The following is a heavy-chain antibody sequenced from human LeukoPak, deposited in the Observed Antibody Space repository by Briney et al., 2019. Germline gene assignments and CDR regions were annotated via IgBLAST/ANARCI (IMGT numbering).Heavy chain of an antibody. CDR2: INTDGTST. V-gene: IGHV3-74*01. J-gene: IGHJ4*02. CDR3: TRRTSVVPFDY. Sequence: GGSLRLSCAASGFTFSSYGMHWVRQAPGKGLVWVSRINTDGTSTTYADSVKGRFTISRDNAKNTLYLQMNSLRAEDTAVYYCTRRTSVVPFDYWGQGTLVTVSS. D-gene: IGHD2-2*01. CDR1: GFTFSSYG.